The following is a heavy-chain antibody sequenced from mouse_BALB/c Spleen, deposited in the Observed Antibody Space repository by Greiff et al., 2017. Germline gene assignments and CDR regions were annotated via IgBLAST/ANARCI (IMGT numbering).Heavy chain of an antibody. CDR2: ISDGGSYT. CDR3: ASQGYGNYEDY. J-gene: IGHJ2*01. V-gene: IGHV5-4*02. CDR1: GFTFSDYY. D-gene: IGHD2-10*02. Sequence: EVQLVESGGGLVKPGGSLKLSCAASGFTFSDYYMYWVRQTPEKRLEWVATISDGGSYTYYPDSVKGRFTISRDNAKNNLYLQMSSLKSEDTAMYYCASQGYGNYEDYWGQGTTLTVSS.